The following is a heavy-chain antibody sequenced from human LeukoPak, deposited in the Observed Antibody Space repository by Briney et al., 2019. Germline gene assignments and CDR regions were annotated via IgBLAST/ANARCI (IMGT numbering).Heavy chain of an antibody. CDR1: GYSFTSYW. CDR3: ARSRRDGYNFSPFDI. J-gene: IGHJ3*02. Sequence: PGESLKISCKGSGYSFTSYWIGWVRQMPGKGLEWMGIIYPGDSDTRYSPSFQGQVTISADKSINTAYLQWSSLKASDTAMYYCARSRRDGYNFSPFDIWGQGTMVTVSS. V-gene: IGHV5-51*01. D-gene: IGHD5-24*01. CDR2: IYPGDSDT.